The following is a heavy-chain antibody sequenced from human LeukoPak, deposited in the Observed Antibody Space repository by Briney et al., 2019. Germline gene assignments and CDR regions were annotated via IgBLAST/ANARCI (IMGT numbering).Heavy chain of an antibody. CDR2: INQDGSEK. CDR3: ARGATGTYWDWFDP. D-gene: IGHD1-26*01. V-gene: IGHV3-7*01. Sequence: GGSLRLSCAASGVTFRDHWMTWVRQTPGKGLEWVAHINQDGSEKHFVDSVEGRFTISRDNDNNSMSLQMNKLRVEDTAVYYCARGATGTYWDWFDPWGQGTLVTVSS. J-gene: IGHJ5*02. CDR1: GVTFRDHW.